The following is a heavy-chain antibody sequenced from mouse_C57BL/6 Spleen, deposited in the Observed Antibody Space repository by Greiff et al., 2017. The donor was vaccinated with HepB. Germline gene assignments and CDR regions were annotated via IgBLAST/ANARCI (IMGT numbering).Heavy chain of an antibody. D-gene: IGHD1-1*01. Sequence: VQLQQSGAELVRPGASVTLSCKASGYTFTDYEMHWVKQTPVHGLEWIGAIDPETGGTAYNQKFKGKAILTADKSSSTAYMELRSLTSEDSAVYYCTRLEGYYGSSYDYWGQGTTLTVSS. J-gene: IGHJ2*01. V-gene: IGHV1-15*01. CDR2: IDPETGGT. CDR1: GYTFTDYE. CDR3: TRLEGYYGSSYDY.